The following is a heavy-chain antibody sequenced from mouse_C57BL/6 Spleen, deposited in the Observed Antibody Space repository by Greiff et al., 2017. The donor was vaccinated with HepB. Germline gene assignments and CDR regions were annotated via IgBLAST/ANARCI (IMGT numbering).Heavy chain of an antibody. J-gene: IGHJ4*01. CDR3: ARSGVLSPLRQGIMDY. Sequence: QVQLQQSGAELARPGASVKLSCKASGYTFPSYGITWVKQRTGQGLEWIGEIYPRSGNTYYNEKFKGKATLTADKSSSTAYMELRSLTSEDSAVYFCARSGVLSPLRQGIMDYWGQGTSVTVSS. CDR2: IYPRSGNT. V-gene: IGHV1-81*01. CDR1: GYTFPSYG. D-gene: IGHD2-12*01.